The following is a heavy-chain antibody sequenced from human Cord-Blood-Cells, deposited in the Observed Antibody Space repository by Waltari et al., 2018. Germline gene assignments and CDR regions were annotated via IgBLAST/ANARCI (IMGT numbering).Heavy chain of an antibody. CDR2: IYYSVST. Sequence: QLQLQESGPGLVKPSETLSLTCTVSGGSISSSSYYWGWIRQPPGKGLEWIGSIYYSVSTYHNPSLKCRVTISVDTSKNQFARKLSSVTAADTAVYYCARIVVVTAIDYWGQGTLVTVSS. CDR3: ARIVVVTAIDY. V-gene: IGHV4-39*07. J-gene: IGHJ4*02. CDR1: GGSISSSSYY. D-gene: IGHD2-21*02.